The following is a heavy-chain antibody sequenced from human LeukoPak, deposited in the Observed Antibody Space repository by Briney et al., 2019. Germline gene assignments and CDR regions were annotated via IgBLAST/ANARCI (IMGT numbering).Heavy chain of an antibody. CDR2: ISAYNGNT. J-gene: IGHJ3*02. CDR3: ARYGCSGGSCYSDI. D-gene: IGHD2-15*01. V-gene: IGHV1-18*01. Sequence: ASVKVSCKASGYTFTSYGISWVRQAPGQGLEWMGWISAYNGNTNYAQKLKGRVTMTTDTSTSTAYMELRNLRSDDTAVYYCARYGCSGGSCYSDIWGQGTMVTVSS. CDR1: GYTFTSYG.